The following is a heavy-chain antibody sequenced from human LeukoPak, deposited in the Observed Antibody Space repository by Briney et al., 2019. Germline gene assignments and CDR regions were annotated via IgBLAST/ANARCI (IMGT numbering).Heavy chain of an antibody. J-gene: IGHJ4*02. D-gene: IGHD3-3*01. CDR2: ISGSGGST. CDR1: GFTLSSYA. V-gene: IGHV3-23*01. CDR3: AKKYYDFWSGFAK. Sequence: GGSLRLSCAASGFTLSSYALSWVRQAPGKGLEWVSAISGSGGSTYYADSVKGRFTISRDNSKNTLYLQMNSLRAEDTAVYYCAKKYYDFWSGFAKWGQGTLVTVSS.